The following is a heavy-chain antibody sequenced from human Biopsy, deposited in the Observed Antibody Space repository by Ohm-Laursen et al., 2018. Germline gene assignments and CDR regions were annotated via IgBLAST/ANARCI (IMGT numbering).Heavy chain of an antibody. D-gene: IGHD4-23*01. CDR3: ARDTRWSPYHMDV. CDR2: ISSGGTTI. CDR1: GFPFSDYY. Sequence: GSLRLSCAAPGFPFSDYYMRWIRQAPGKGLEWVSYISSGGTTICYADSVKGRFTISRDNAKNSLYLQMNSLRADDTAVYYCARDTRWSPYHMDVWGQGTTVTVSS. V-gene: IGHV3-11*01. J-gene: IGHJ6*02.